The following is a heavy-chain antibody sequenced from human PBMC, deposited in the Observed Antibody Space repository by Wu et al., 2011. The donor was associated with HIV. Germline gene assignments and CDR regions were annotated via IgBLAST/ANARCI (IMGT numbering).Heavy chain of an antibody. CDR1: GYAFTGYY. J-gene: IGHJ6*03. D-gene: IGHD2-2*01. CDR2: INPNNGGT. Sequence: KPGASVKVSCKASGYAFTGYYIHWVRQAPGQGLEWMGWINPNNGGTNYAQKFQGRVTMTRDTSISTAYMELSSLRSDDTAVYYCARSGVSAEYYFYYMNDWGKGTTVTVPS. V-gene: IGHV1-2*02. CDR3: ARSGVSAEYYFYYMND.